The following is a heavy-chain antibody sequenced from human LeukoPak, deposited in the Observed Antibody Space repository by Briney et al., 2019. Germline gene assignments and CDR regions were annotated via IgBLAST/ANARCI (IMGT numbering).Heavy chain of an antibody. CDR2: IKSNPDGGTT. J-gene: IGHJ4*02. D-gene: IGHD2-8*02. V-gene: IGHV3-15*01. Sequence: PGGSLRLSCGGSGFTFSHAWMSWARQAPGKGLEWVGRIKSNPDGGTTDYGAPVKGRFSISRDDSKSTLYLQMNSLHTDDTAVYYCTTDKAWWAPGSYFEFWGQGSLVTVSS. CDR3: TTDKAWWAPGSYFEF. CDR1: GFTFSHAW.